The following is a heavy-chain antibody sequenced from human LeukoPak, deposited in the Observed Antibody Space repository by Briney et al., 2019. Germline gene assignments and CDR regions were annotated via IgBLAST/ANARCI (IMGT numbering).Heavy chain of an antibody. V-gene: IGHV3-74*01. D-gene: IGHD3-9*01. CDR1: GFTFSSYW. Sequence: GGSLRLSCAASGFTFSSYWMHWVRQAPGKGLVWVSRFDSDGRSTSYADSVTGRFTMSRDNAKNTLYIQMNSLRAEDTAVYYCARSFYDILIGYYQYFDYWGQGTLVTVSS. J-gene: IGHJ4*02. CDR2: FDSDGRST. CDR3: ARSFYDILIGYYQYFDY.